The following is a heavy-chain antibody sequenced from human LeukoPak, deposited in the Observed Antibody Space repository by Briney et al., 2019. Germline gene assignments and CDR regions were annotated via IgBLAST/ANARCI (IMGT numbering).Heavy chain of an antibody. CDR1: GFTFSDYA. J-gene: IGHJ4*02. Sequence: GSLRLSCAASGFTFSDYAMTWVRQAPGKRLEWVSTISGSGGTTYYADSVKGRFTISRDNSKNTLYLQMNSLRAEDTAVYYCAKDRITMIVVVAYYFDYWGQGTLVTVSS. CDR2: ISGSGGTT. D-gene: IGHD3-22*01. CDR3: AKDRITMIVVVAYYFDY. V-gene: IGHV3-23*01.